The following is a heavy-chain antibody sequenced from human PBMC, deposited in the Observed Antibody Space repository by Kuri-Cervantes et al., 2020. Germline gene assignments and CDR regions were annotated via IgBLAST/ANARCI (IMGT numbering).Heavy chain of an antibody. V-gene: IGHV4-38-2*01. J-gene: IGHJ4*02. CDR2: IYHSGST. Sequence: GSLRLSCAVSGYSISSGYYWGWIRQPPGKGLEWIGSIYHSGSTYYNPSLKSRVTISVDTSKNQFSLKLSSVTAADTAVYYCARGCRKRPGYSSSWSSPFDYWGQGTLVTVSS. CDR1: GYSISSGYY. CDR3: ARGCRKRPGYSSSWSSPFDY. D-gene: IGHD6-13*01.